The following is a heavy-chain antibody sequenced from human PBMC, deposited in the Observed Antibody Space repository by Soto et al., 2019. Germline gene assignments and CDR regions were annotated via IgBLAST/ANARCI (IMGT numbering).Heavy chain of an antibody. CDR3: AKDKALVLLEGGTAFDI. V-gene: IGHV3-9*01. J-gene: IGHJ3*02. Sequence: EVQLVESGGGLVQPGRSLRLSCAASGFTFDDYAMHWVRQAPGKGLEWVSGISWNSGSIGYADSVKGRFTISRDNAKNSLYLQMNSLRAEDTALYYCAKDKALVLLEGGTAFDIWGQGTMVTVSS. CDR2: ISWNSGSI. CDR1: GFTFDDYA. D-gene: IGHD1-1*01.